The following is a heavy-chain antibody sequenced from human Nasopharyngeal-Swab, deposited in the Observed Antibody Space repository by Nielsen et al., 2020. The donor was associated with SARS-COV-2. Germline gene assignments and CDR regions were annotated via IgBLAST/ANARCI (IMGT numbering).Heavy chain of an antibody. CDR2: ISSSGSTI. Sequence: GGSLRLSCAASGFTVSSNYMSWIRQAPGKGLEWVSYISSSGSTIYYADSVKGRFTISRDNAKNSLYLQMNSLRAEDTAVYYCARSFEGSSGYYYDYFDYWGQGTLVTVSS. D-gene: IGHD3-22*01. CDR3: ARSFEGSSGYYYDYFDY. CDR1: GFTVSSNY. J-gene: IGHJ4*02. V-gene: IGHV3-11*04.